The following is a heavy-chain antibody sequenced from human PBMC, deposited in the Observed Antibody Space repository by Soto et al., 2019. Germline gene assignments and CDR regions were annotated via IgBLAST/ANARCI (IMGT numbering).Heavy chain of an antibody. Sequence: QVQLVQSGAEVKKPGASVKVSCKASGDTFISYGIAWVRQAPGQGLEWMGWTSAYNAKANYAQKFQGRVTMTTDTSTNTVYMELKSLTSDDMAVYYCAKRVSATRYWFDSWGQGTLVTVSS. CDR2: TSAYNAKA. J-gene: IGHJ5*01. CDR3: AKRVSATRYWFDS. CDR1: GDTFISYG. D-gene: IGHD3-10*01. V-gene: IGHV1-18*03.